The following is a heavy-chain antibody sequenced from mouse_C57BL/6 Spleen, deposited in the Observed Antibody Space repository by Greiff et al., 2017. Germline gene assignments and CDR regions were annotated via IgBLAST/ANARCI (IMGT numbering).Heavy chain of an antibody. CDR1: GYTFTSCW. V-gene: IGHV1-55*01. Sequence: QVQLQQPGAELVKPGASVKMSCKASGYTFTSCWITWVKQRPGQGLEWIGDIYPGSGSTNYNEKFKSKATLTVDTSSSTAYMQLSSLTSEDSAVYYCARSGYSNYDMGYYAMDYWGQGTSVTVSS. J-gene: IGHJ4*01. D-gene: IGHD2-5*01. CDR2: IYPGSGST. CDR3: ARSGYSNYDMGYYAMDY.